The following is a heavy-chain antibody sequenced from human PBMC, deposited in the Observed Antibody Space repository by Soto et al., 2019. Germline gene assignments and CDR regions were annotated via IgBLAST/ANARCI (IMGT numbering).Heavy chain of an antibody. CDR3: ASTEYCTNGVCYTFYLDX. CDR1: GGSISSISYY. CDR2: IYYSGST. J-gene: IGHJ4*02. D-gene: IGHD2-8*01. V-gene: IGHV4-39*01. Sequence: PSETLSLTCTVSGGSISSISYYWGWIRQPPGRGLELIGSIYYSGSTYYNPSLKSRVTISVDTSKNQFSLKLSSVTAADTAVYYCASTEYCTNGVCYTFYLDXWGQGTLGTVS.